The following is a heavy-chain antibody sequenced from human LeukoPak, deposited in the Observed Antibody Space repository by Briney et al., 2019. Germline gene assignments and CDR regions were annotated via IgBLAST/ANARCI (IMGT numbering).Heavy chain of an antibody. CDR3: AKDAGGYRRRTYYYYMDV. D-gene: IGHD5-12*01. Sequence: GGSLRLSCAASGFTFDDYAMHWVRQAPGKDLEWVSLISWDGGSTYYADSVKGRFTISRDNSKNSLYLQMNSLTADDTALYYCAKDAGGYRRRTYYYYMDVWGKGTTVTVSS. CDR1: GFTFDDYA. V-gene: IGHV3-43D*03. CDR2: ISWDGGST. J-gene: IGHJ6*03.